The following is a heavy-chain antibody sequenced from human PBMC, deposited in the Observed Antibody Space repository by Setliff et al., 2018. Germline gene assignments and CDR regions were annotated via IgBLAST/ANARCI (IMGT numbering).Heavy chain of an antibody. Sequence: GSLRLSCAASGFTFSSYWMSWVRQAPGKGLDWIGTVDRSGNTFYNPSLRSRVTISVDTSKNQISLKLTSVSAADTAQYYCARDSEGALDYWGQGTLVTVSS. J-gene: IGHJ4*02. CDR3: ARDSEGALDY. V-gene: IGHV4-38-2*02. D-gene: IGHD1-26*01. CDR1: GFTFSSYW. CDR2: VDRSGNT.